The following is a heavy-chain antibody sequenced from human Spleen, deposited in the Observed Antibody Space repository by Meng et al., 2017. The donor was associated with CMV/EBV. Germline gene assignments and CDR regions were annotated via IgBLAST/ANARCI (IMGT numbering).Heavy chain of an antibody. J-gene: IGHJ4*02. CDR2: INSDGSST. V-gene: IGHV3-74*01. CDR1: GFTFSSYW. D-gene: IGHD2-2*01. Sequence: GESLKISCAASGFTFSSYWIHWVRQAPGKGLVWVSRINSDGSSTSYADSVKGRFTISRDNAKNTLYLQMNSLRAEVTAVYYCALGRYCSGTSCYRVGYWGQGTLVTVSS. CDR3: ALGRYCSGTSCYRVGY.